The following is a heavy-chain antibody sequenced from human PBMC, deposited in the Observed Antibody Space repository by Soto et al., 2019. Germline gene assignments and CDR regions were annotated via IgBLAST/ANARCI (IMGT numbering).Heavy chain of an antibody. CDR1: GYSLTSYW. Sequence: GASLVTSCQGAGYSLTSYWIGWVRQVPGKGLEWMGIIYAGNYDTRYGQSLQGKVTITADKSISTAYMPLSSLKAADTAMYYCARSGPSSASLDYWGQGTLVTVSS. J-gene: IGHJ4*02. CDR3: ARSGPSSASLDY. D-gene: IGHD2-2*01. V-gene: IGHV5-51*01. CDR2: IYAGNYDT.